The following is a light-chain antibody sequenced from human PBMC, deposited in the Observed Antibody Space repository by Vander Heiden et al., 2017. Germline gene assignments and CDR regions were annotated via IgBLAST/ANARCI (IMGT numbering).Light chain of an antibody. CDR3: QQYNSSPYT. V-gene: IGKV1-5*03. J-gene: IGKJ2*01. CDR1: QNIDSW. Sequence: QSPSTLSASVGDRVTITCRASQNIDSWLAWYQQTPGKAPKLLIYKASTLHSGVPSRFSGSGSGTEFTLTITRLQPDDFATYSCQQYNSSPYTFGQGTKLAIK. CDR2: KAS.